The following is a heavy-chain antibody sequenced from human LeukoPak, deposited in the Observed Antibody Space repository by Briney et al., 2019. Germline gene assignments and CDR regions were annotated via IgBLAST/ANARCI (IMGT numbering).Heavy chain of an antibody. Sequence: VASVKVSCKTSGYTFTSYYIHWVRQAPGQGLEWMGIINPSGGSTSYAQKFQGRVTMTWDTSTSTVYMYLSSLRSEDTAVYYCARDSLYGVVDYWGQGTLVTVSS. CDR1: GYTFTSYY. D-gene: IGHD4-17*01. V-gene: IGHV1-46*01. CDR2: INPSGGST. J-gene: IGHJ4*02. CDR3: ARDSLYGVVDY.